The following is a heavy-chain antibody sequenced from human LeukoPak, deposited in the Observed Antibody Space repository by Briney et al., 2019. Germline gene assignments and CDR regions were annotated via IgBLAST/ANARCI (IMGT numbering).Heavy chain of an antibody. D-gene: IGHD2-2*02. Sequence: ASVKVSCXASGYTFTSYYMHWVRQAPGQGLEWMGIINPSGGSTSYAQKFQGRVTMTRDTSTSTVYMELSSLRSEDTAVYYCARERGDIVVVPAAIIGGNWFDPWGQGTLVTVSS. V-gene: IGHV1-46*03. CDR3: ARERGDIVVVPAAIIGGNWFDP. CDR2: INPSGGST. CDR1: GYTFTSYY. J-gene: IGHJ5*02.